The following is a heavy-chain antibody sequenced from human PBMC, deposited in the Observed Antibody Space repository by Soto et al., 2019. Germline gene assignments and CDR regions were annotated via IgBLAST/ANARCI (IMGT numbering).Heavy chain of an antibody. J-gene: IGHJ4*02. CDR1: GYSVTDYW. D-gene: IGHD3-9*01. Sequence: PGESLKISCKSSGYSVTDYWIGWVRQMPGKGLEWMGIIYPGDSDARYSPSFQGQVTISVDTSINTAFPRWNSLTASDTAMYYCARQADYNILTGYFYYFDYWGQGSLVTVSS. V-gene: IGHV5-51*01. CDR2: IYPGDSDA. CDR3: ARQADYNILTGYFYYFDY.